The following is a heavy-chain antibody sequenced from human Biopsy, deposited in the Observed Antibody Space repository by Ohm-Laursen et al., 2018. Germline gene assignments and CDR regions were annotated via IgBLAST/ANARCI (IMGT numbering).Heavy chain of an antibody. J-gene: IGHJ3*02. CDR1: GFGMYA. CDR3: AKDGGQWPGGAFDI. D-gene: IGHD6-19*01. Sequence: SLRLSCTASGFGMYATHWVRQPPGKGLEWLAVIAYDGSNKYYAESVKGRFTISRDRSRDTVHLQMNSLRYEDTALYYCAKDGGQWPGGAFDIWGHGTMVSVSS. CDR2: IAYDGSNK. V-gene: IGHV3-30*18.